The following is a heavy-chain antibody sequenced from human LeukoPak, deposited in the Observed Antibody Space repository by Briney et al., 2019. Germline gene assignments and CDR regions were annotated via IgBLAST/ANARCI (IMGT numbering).Heavy chain of an antibody. D-gene: IGHD2-15*01. CDR3: AKDGGRGGGSTFGY. CDR1: GFTFGSYA. Sequence: GGSLRLSCAASGFTFGSYAMSWVRQAPGKGLEWVSAISGSGDKTYYVDSVKGRFTISRDNSRNTLYLQMNSLRADDTAVYYCAKDGGRGGGSTFGYWGQGILVTVSS. CDR2: ISGSGDKT. J-gene: IGHJ4*02. V-gene: IGHV3-23*01.